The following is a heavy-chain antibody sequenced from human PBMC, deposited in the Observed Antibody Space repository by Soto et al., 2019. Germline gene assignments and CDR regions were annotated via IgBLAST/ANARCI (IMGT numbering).Heavy chain of an antibody. V-gene: IGHV1-3*01. CDR3: ARDRLAAAGTCDY. CDR1: GYTFTSYA. CDR2: INAGNGNT. D-gene: IGHD6-13*01. J-gene: IGHJ4*02. Sequence: ASVKVSCKASGYTFTSYAMHWVRQAPGQRLEWMGWINAGNGNTKYSQKFQGRVTITRDTSASTAYMELSSLRSEDTAVYYCARDRLAAAGTCDYWGQGTLVTVSS.